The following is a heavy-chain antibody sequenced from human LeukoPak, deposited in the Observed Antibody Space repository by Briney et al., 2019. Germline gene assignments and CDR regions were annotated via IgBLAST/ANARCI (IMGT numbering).Heavy chain of an antibody. V-gene: IGHV3-23*01. CDR1: GFTFSNHG. J-gene: IGHJ4*02. D-gene: IGHD2-15*01. CDR3: AKDRRRYCSGGSCLNFDY. CDR2: ISPSGDIT. Sequence: PGGSLRLSCAASGFTFSNHGMNWVRQAPGKGLEWVSGISPSGDITYYADSVKGRFTISRDNPKNTLHLQMNSLRAEDTAVYYCAKDRRRYCSGGSCLNFDYWGQGTLVTVSS.